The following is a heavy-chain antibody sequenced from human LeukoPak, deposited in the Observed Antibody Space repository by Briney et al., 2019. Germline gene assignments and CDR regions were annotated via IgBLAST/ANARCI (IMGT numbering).Heavy chain of an antibody. V-gene: IGHV3-48*03. CDR1: GFTFGSYE. Sequence: GGSLRLSCAGSGFTFGSYEMNWVRQAPGKGLEWISYISSRGNIIFYADSVKGRFTVSRDNVKNTLFLQMNSLRAEDTGIYYCARDDSPLQLGKDAFDIWGQGTMVTVSS. J-gene: IGHJ3*02. D-gene: IGHD7-27*01. CDR3: ARDDSPLQLGKDAFDI. CDR2: ISSRGNII.